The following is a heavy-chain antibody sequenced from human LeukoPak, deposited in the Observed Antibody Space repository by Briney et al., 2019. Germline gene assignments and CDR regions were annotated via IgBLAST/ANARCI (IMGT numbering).Heavy chain of an antibody. CDR1: GGSLRGYY. V-gene: IGHV4-34*01. CDR3: ARGLWLSLGAFDI. J-gene: IGHJ3*02. D-gene: IGHD5-12*01. CDR2: INHSGST. Sequence: SETLSLTCAVYGGSLRGYYWSWIRQPPGKGLEWIGEINHSGSTNYNPSLKSRVTISVDTSKNQFSLKLSSVTAADTAVYYCARGLWLSLGAFDIWGQGTMVTVSS.